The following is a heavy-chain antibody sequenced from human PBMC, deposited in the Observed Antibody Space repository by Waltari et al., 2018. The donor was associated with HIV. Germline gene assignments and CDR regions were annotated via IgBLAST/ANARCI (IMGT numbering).Heavy chain of an antibody. V-gene: IGHV3-11*01. J-gene: IGHJ2*01. Sequence: QIQLVESGGGLVKPGGSLRLSCAASGFSVRGSYMHWIRQAPGKGLEWISYISSSGTTIYYADSVKGRFTISRDSAKNSLFLQLNSPSLEDTAVYYCAREGLNSYDSSSWFFDLWGRGSLVSVSS. CDR2: ISSSGTTI. CDR1: GFSVRGSY. CDR3: AREGLNSYDSSSWFFDL. D-gene: IGHD3-22*01.